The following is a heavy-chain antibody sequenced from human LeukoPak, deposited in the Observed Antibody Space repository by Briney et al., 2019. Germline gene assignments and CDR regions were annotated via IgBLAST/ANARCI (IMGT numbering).Heavy chain of an antibody. Sequence: SETLSLTCAVYGGSFSGYYWSWIRQPPGKGLEWIGEINHNGSTNYNPSLKSRVTISVDTSKNQFSLKLSSVTAADTAVYYCARGITIFGVVIHFDYWGQGTLVTVSS. D-gene: IGHD3-3*01. CDR3: ARGITIFGVVIHFDY. CDR1: GGSFSGYY. V-gene: IGHV4-34*01. CDR2: INHNGST. J-gene: IGHJ4*02.